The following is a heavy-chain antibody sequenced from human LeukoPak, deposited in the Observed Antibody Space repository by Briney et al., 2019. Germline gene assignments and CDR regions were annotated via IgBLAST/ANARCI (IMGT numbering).Heavy chain of an antibody. J-gene: IGHJ4*02. CDR2: IGPTGSDR. CDR1: GFIFSSNA. D-gene: IGHD1-14*01. V-gene: IGHV3-21*06. Sequence: GGSLRPPCVASGFIFSSNAMSWVRQAPGKGLEWVASIGPTGSDRYHADSIKGRFTISRDNANNFLYLQMNSLRAEDTAVYYCATETNGRHCDHWGQGTLLTVSS. CDR3: ATETNGRHCDH.